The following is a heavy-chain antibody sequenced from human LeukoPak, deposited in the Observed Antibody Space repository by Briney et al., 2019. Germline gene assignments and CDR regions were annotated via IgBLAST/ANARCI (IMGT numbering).Heavy chain of an antibody. CDR2: IYYSGST. Sequence: SETLSLTCTVSSGSISSYYWSWIRQPPGKGLEWIGYIYYSGSTNYNPSLKSRVTISVDTSKNQFSLKLSSVTAADTAVYYCARGDYYDGGGRNWFDPWGQGTLVTVSP. V-gene: IGHV4-59*01. CDR1: SGSISSYY. J-gene: IGHJ5*02. D-gene: IGHD3-3*01. CDR3: ARGDYYDGGGRNWFDP.